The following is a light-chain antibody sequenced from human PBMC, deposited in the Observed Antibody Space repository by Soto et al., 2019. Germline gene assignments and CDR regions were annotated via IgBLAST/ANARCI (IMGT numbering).Light chain of an antibody. CDR3: QQYNSYSWT. Sequence: DIQMTQSPSSLSASVGDRVTITCQASQDISNYLNWYQQKPGKAPKLLIYDASNLETGVPSRFSGSGSGTDFTLTISSLQPDDIATYSCQQYNSYSWTFGQGTKVDI. J-gene: IGKJ1*01. V-gene: IGKV1-33*01. CDR1: QDISNY. CDR2: DAS.